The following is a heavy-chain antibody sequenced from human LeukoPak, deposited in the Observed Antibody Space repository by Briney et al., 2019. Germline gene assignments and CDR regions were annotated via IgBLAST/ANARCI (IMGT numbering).Heavy chain of an antibody. Sequence: SVKVSCKASGGTFSSYAISWVRQAPGQGLEWLGGIIPIFGTANYAQKFQGRVTMTTDTSTNTAYMELRSLRSDDTAVYYCVRGPRSYADYWGQGTLVTVSS. CDR1: GGTFSSYA. CDR2: IIPIFGTA. J-gene: IGHJ4*02. CDR3: VRGPRSYADY. D-gene: IGHD3-16*01. V-gene: IGHV1-69*05.